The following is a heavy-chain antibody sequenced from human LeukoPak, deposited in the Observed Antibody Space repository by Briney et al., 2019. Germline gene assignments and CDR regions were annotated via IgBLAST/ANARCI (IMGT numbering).Heavy chain of an antibody. J-gene: IGHJ6*02. Sequence: ASVKVSCKASGGTFSSYAISWVRQAPGQGLEWMGIINPTDGSTAYAQKFQGRVTMTRDTSTSTVYMELSSLRSEDTAVYYYARDLCSSTSCSPVGDDYGMDVWGQGTTVTVSS. D-gene: IGHD2-2*01. CDR1: GGTFSSYA. CDR3: ARDLCSSTSCSPVGDDYGMDV. V-gene: IGHV1-46*01. CDR2: INPTDGST.